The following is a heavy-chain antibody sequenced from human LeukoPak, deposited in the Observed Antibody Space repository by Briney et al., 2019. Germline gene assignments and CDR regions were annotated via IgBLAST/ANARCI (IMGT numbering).Heavy chain of an antibody. Sequence: GGSLRLSCAASGFVFSNSWMGWVRLAPGRGLEWVANIKEDGSETYYVDSVKGRFTISRDNAKNSLDLQMNSLRDEDTAVYYCARRKEVQTTFDYWGQGTLVTVSS. CDR1: GFVFSNSW. V-gene: IGHV3-7*01. CDR2: IKEDGSET. D-gene: IGHD4/OR15-4a*01. CDR3: ARRKEVQTTFDY. J-gene: IGHJ4*02.